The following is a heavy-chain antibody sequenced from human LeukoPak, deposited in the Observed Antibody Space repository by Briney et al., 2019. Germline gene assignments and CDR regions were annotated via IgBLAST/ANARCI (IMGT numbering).Heavy chain of an antibody. CDR3: ARHDYSNFVK. CDR2: INPNSGGT. J-gene: IGHJ4*02. D-gene: IGHD4-11*01. Sequence: ASVKVSCKASGYTFTGYYLYWVRQAPGQGLEWVGWINPNSGGTSYGQKVQGRVTLTRDTSINTAYMELSRLRSDDTAVYYCARHDYSNFVKWGQGTLVTVSS. CDR1: GYTFTGYY. V-gene: IGHV1-2*02.